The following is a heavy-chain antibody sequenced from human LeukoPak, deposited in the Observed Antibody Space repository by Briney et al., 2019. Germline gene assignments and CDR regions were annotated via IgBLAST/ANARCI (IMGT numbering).Heavy chain of an antibody. J-gene: IGHJ4*02. D-gene: IGHD1-7*01. CDR1: GYTFTGYY. CDR3: ARDRPISRLGTDFGF. CDR2: IDPNSGAT. Sequence: ASVKVSCKASGYTFTGYYVHWVRQAPGQGLEWMGWIDPNSGATDYAQKFQGRVTITRDVSISTAYMELSRLTSDDTAVYYCARDRPISRLGTDFGFWGQGTLVTVSS. V-gene: IGHV1-2*02.